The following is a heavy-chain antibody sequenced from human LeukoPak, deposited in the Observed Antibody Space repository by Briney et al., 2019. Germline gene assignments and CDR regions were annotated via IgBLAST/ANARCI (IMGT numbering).Heavy chain of an antibody. Sequence: PGGSLRLSCAASGFTFSSYGMHWVRQAPGKGLEWVAVISYDGSNKYYADSVKGRFTISRDNSKNTLYLQMNSLRAEDTAVYYCAIRPYYYDSSGYQGAFDIWGQGTMVTVSS. CDR1: GFTFSSYG. V-gene: IGHV3-30*03. J-gene: IGHJ3*02. CDR2: ISYDGSNK. D-gene: IGHD3-22*01. CDR3: AIRPYYYDSSGYQGAFDI.